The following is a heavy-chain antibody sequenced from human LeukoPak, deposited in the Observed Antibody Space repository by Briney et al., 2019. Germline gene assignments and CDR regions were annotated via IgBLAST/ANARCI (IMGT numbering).Heavy chain of an antibody. Sequence: ASVKVSCKASGGTFSSYAISWARQAPGKGLEWMGGFDPEDDETIYAQKFQGRVTMTEDTSTDTAYMELSSLRSEGTAVYYCATGPWGNTAYYYMDVWGKGTTVTVSS. J-gene: IGHJ6*03. CDR1: GGTFSSYA. D-gene: IGHD5-18*01. CDR3: ATGPWGNTAYYYMDV. CDR2: FDPEDDET. V-gene: IGHV1-24*01.